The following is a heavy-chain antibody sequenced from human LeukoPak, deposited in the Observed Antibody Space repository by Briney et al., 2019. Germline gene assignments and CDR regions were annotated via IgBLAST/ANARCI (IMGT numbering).Heavy chain of an antibody. J-gene: IGHJ4*02. D-gene: IGHD3-22*01. Sequence: GGSLRLSCAASGFTFSNSAMTWVRQAPGKGLEGVSTITGSDDRKYYADFVKGRLTITRDYSRNTLHFQMNSLRVEDTAMYYCAKGPHVGSGYHPDYWGQGTLVTVSS. CDR3: AKGPHVGSGYHPDY. V-gene: IGHV3-23*01. CDR1: GFTFSNSA. CDR2: ITGSDDRK.